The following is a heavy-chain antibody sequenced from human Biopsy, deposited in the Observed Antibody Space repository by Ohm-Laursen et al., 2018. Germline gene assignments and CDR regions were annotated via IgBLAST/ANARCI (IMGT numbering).Heavy chain of an antibody. D-gene: IGHD1-14*01. Sequence: SLRLSCTASGFTFHTYAMNWARQAPGKGLAWVAHIDVSDYNTYYADSVRGRFTISRDNSKQMVHLEINSLTADDTAVYYCVKQWGGYNFDSWGQGTLVTVSS. CDR1: GFTFHTYA. CDR3: VKQWGGYNFDS. J-gene: IGHJ5*01. CDR2: IDVSDYNT. V-gene: IGHV3-23*01.